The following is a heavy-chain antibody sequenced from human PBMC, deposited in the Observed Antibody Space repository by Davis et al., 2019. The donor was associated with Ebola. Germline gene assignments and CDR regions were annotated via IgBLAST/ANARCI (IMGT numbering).Heavy chain of an antibody. CDR2: IRSKANSYAT. CDR1: GFTFSSSA. CDR3: AGGLGRIPVAGPSYYYGLDV. D-gene: IGHD6-19*01. J-gene: IGHJ6*04. Sequence: GGSLRLSCAASGFTFSSSAMHWVRQASGKGLEWVGRIRSKANSYATAYAASVKGRFTISRDDSKNTAYLQMNSLRADDTAVYYCAGGLGRIPVAGPSYYYGLDVWGKGTTVTVSS. V-gene: IGHV3-73*01.